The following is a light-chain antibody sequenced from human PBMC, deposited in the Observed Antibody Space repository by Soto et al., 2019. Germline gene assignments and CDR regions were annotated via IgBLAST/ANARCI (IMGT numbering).Light chain of an antibody. CDR1: QPIIYW. J-gene: IGKJ2*01. Sequence: DVQLSQSPSTLSASVGDRVTITCRASQPIIYWLAWYQQKPGQAPKLLIYKASILESGVPSRFSGSGSGTEFTLTISSLKPDDFATFYCQKCNSYSTRALTFGQGTKMEIK. CDR3: QKCNSYSTRALT. V-gene: IGKV1-5*03. CDR2: KAS.